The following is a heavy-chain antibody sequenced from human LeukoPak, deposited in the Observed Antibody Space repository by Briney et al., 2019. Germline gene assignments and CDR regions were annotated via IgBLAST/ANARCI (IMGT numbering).Heavy chain of an antibody. CDR2: IYYSGST. V-gene: IGHV4-39*07. J-gene: IGHJ6*03. D-gene: IGHD1-26*01. CDR1: GGSISSSSYY. Sequence: SETLSLTCTVSGGSISSSSYYWGWIRQPPGKGLEWIGSIYYSGSTYYNPSLKSRVTISVDTSKNQFSLKLSSVTAADTAVYYCAGESGSYSAYYMDVWGKGTTVTVSS. CDR3: AGESGSYSAYYMDV.